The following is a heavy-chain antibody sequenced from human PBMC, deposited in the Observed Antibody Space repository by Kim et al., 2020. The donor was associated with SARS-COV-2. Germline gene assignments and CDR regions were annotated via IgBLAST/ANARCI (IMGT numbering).Heavy chain of an antibody. D-gene: IGHD6-19*01. V-gene: IGHV4-34*01. CDR1: GGSFSGYY. CDR3: ARVTGYSSGWSPRRFDY. Sequence: SETLSLTCAVYGGSFSGYYWSWIRQPPGKGLEWIGEINHSGSTNYNPSLKSRVTISVDTSKNQFSLKLSSVTAADTAVYYCARVTGYSSGWSPRRFDYWGQGTLVTVSS. J-gene: IGHJ4*02. CDR2: INHSGST.